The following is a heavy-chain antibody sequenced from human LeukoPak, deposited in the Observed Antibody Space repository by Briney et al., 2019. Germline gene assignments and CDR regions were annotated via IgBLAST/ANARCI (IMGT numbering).Heavy chain of an antibody. CDR3: ARDRDRQGFYDY. D-gene: IGHD2/OR15-2a*01. Sequence: PSETLSLTCTVSGGSISGYYWSWIRQPPGKGLEWIGYIYYSGNTNYNPSLKSRVTISVDTSRNQLSLKLTSVTAADTAVYYCARDRDRQGFYDYWGQGSLVTVSS. CDR2: IYYSGNT. V-gene: IGHV4-59*01. J-gene: IGHJ4*02. CDR1: GGSISGYY.